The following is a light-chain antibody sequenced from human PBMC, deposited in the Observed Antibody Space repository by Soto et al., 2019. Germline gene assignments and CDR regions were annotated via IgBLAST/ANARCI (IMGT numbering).Light chain of an antibody. V-gene: IGLV2-11*01. CDR3: CSYAGAYTLR. Sequence: QSVLTQPRSVSGSPGQSVAISCTGTNSDVGGYNYVSWYQQHPGKAPKLMIYDVRERPSGVPDRFSGSKSGNTASLTISGLQADDEADDYCCSYAGAYTLRFGGGTKLTVL. J-gene: IGLJ2*01. CDR1: NSDVGGYNY. CDR2: DVR.